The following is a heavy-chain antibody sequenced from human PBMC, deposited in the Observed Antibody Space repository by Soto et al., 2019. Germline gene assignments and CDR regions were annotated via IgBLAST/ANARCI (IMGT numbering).Heavy chain of an antibody. CDR1: GGSVSSYY. D-gene: IGHD4-17*01. CDR2: ISYSGRT. Sequence: SETLSLTCTVSGGSVSSYYWSWIRQPPGKGLEWIGYISYSGRTNHNPSLKSRVTISIDTSKNQFSLNLSSVTAADTAVYYCARAYGDYGLDYWGQGTLVTVS. V-gene: IGHV4-59*02. CDR3: ARAYGDYGLDY. J-gene: IGHJ4*02.